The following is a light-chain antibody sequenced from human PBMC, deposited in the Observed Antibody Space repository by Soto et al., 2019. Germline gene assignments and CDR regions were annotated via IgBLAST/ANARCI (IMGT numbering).Light chain of an antibody. CDR1: QSVSSSY. V-gene: IGKV3-20*01. CDR2: RTS. Sequence: EIVMPQSPVTLSASPGERATLSCRASQSVSSSYLAWYQQKPGQAPRLLIYRTSNRATGIPDRFSGSGSGTDFTLTISRLEPEDFAVYWCQQYDSSPRTFGQGTKVDIK. J-gene: IGKJ1*01. CDR3: QQYDSSPRT.